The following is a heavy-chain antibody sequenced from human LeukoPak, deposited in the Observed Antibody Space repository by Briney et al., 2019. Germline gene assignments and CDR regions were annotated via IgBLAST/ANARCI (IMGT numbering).Heavy chain of an antibody. J-gene: IGHJ3*02. CDR1: GFTVSSYY. Sequence: GGSLRLSCAASGFTVSSYYMSWVRQAPGKGLEWVSVIYSGGSTYYADSVKGRFTISRDNSKNTLYLQMNSLRAEDTAVYYCARQLVEVDAFDIWGQGTMVTVSS. CDR2: IYSGGST. D-gene: IGHD3-9*01. V-gene: IGHV3-66*04. CDR3: ARQLVEVDAFDI.